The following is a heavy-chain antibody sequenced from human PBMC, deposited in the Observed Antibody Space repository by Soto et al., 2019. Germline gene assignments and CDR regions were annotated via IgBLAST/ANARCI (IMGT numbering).Heavy chain of an antibody. D-gene: IGHD4-4*01. Sequence: QVQLVESGGGVVQPGWSLRLSCAASGFTFSNFGLHWVRQAPGQGLEWVAVIWYDGSHQGYADSVKGRFTISRDSSKNTLYLQMNSLRAEDTAVYYCAREVTRSLDYWGQGTLVTVSS. CDR2: IWYDGSHQ. J-gene: IGHJ4*02. V-gene: IGHV3-33*01. CDR1: GFTFSNFG. CDR3: AREVTRSLDY.